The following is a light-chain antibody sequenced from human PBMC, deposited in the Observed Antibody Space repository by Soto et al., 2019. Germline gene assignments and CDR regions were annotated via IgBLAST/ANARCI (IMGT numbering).Light chain of an antibody. V-gene: IGKV3-15*01. CDR3: RQYYNWSPWT. CDR1: QSVSSN. CDR2: GAS. J-gene: IGKJ1*01. Sequence: EIVMTQSPAILSVSPGERAALSCRASQSVSSNLAGYQQKPGRAPSLLIYGASTRAAGVPARLRGSSSGTDFSLTISALQSDDYAVYYCRQYYNWSPWTFGQGTKVDIK.